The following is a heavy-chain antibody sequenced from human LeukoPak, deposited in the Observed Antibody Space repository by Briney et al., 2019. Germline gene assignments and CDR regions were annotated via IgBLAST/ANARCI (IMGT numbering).Heavy chain of an antibody. D-gene: IGHD6-13*01. J-gene: IGHJ4*02. CDR1: GFTFSSYA. CDR2: ISGSGGST. Sequence: TGGSLRLSCAASGFTFSSYAMSWVRQAPGKGLEWVSAISGSGGSTYYADSVKGRFTISRDNSKNTLYLQMNSLRAEDTAVYYRAKDSAGSRSRGYFDYWGQGTLVTVSS. CDR3: AKDSAGSRSRGYFDY. V-gene: IGHV3-23*01.